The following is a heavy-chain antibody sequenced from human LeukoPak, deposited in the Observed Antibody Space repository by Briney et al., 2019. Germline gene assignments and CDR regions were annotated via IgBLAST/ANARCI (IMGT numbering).Heavy chain of an antibody. V-gene: IGHV1-46*01. D-gene: IGHD3-22*01. CDR1: GYTFSRYN. Sequence: ASVKVSCRASGYTFSRYNIHWARQAPGQGLEWMGTFNPRGGSTSYAQKFQGRLTLTSDTSTSTVYTDLNSLKSEDTALYYCARDIDGGGYLTPFDFWGQGTLVTVSS. CDR3: ARDIDGGGYLTPFDF. J-gene: IGHJ4*02. CDR2: FNPRGGST.